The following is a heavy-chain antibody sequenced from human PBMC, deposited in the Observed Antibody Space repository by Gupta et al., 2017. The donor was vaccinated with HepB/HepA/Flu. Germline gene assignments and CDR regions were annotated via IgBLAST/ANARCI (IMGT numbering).Heavy chain of an antibody. J-gene: IGHJ5*02. CDR3: ARASLSITSRKWFDP. CDR2: MNPNSSNT. Sequence: QVQLVQSGAEVKKPGASVKVSCKASAYTFTSYDINWVRQAPGQGLGWMGWMNPNSSNTGYAQKFQGRVTFTRNTFINTAYMELSSLKSEDTAVYYCARASLSITSRKWFDPWGQGTLVTVSS. D-gene: IGHD2-2*01. V-gene: IGHV1-8*03. CDR1: AYTFTSYD.